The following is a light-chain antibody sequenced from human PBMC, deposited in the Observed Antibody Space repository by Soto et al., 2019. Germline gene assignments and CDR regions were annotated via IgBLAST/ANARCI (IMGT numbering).Light chain of an antibody. Sequence: QSVLTQPPSESGAPGQRVTISCTGSSSNIGAGYVHWYQQLPGTAPKLLIYGNSNRPSGVPDRFSGSKSGTSASLAITGLQAEDEADYYCQSYDSSLSGSVFGGGTKLTVL. CDR1: SSNIGAGYV. CDR2: GNS. CDR3: QSYDSSLSGSV. J-gene: IGLJ3*02. V-gene: IGLV1-40*01.